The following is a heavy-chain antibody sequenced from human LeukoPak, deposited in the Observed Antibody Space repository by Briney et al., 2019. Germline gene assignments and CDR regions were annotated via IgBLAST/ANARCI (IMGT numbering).Heavy chain of an antibody. CDR1: GFTINSYG. Sequence: GGSLRLSCAASGFTINSYGMHWVRQAPGKGLEWVAVTSYDGSHKNYADSVKGRFTISRDNSKNTLELQMSSLRAEDTAVYYCAKDQDSYGLDFWGQGTLVTVSS. CDR3: AKDQDSYGLDF. J-gene: IGHJ4*02. D-gene: IGHD5-18*01. V-gene: IGHV3-30*18. CDR2: TSYDGSHK.